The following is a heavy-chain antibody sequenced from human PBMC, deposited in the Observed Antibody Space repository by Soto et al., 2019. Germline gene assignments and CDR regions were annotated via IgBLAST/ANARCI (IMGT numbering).Heavy chain of an antibody. Sequence: QVQLQESGPGLVKSSQTLSLTCTVSGGSISSGGYYWSWIRQHPGKGREWIGYIYYSGSTYYNPSLKGRDTISVDTSKNQFSLKLSSVTAADTAVYYCARALRYYYDSSGYAFDIWGQGTMVTVSS. CDR1: GGSISSGGYY. CDR2: IYYSGST. D-gene: IGHD3-22*01. CDR3: ARALRYYYDSSGYAFDI. J-gene: IGHJ3*02. V-gene: IGHV4-31*03.